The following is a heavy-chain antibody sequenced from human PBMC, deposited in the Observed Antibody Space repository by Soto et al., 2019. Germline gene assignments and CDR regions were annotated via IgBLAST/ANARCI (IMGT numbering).Heavy chain of an antibody. CDR2: MSPNSGAT. V-gene: IGHV1-8*01. J-gene: IGHJ6*02. Sequence: QVQLVQSGAEGTKPGASVKVSCRASGYTFTTYDNNWVRQATGQGLEWMGWMSPNSGATGYAQKFQGRVTMTRDTSISTAYMELSNRRSEDTAIYDCARGVDAGVDVWGQGTTVTVSS. CDR3: ARGVDAGVDV. CDR1: GYTFTTYD. D-gene: IGHD1-1*01.